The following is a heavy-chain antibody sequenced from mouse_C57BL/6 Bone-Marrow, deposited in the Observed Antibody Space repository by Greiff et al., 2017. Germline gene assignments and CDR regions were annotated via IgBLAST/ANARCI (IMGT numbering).Heavy chain of an antibody. Sequence: EVQLQQSGPELVKPGASVKISCKASGYTFTDYYMNWVKQSHGKSLEWIGDINPNNGGTSYNQKFKGKATLTVDKSSSTAYMELRSLTSEDSAVYYCASAHVDVWGTGTTVTVSS. D-gene: IGHD1-3*01. CDR1: GYTFTDYY. J-gene: IGHJ1*03. V-gene: IGHV1-26*01. CDR2: INPNNGGT. CDR3: ASAHVDV.